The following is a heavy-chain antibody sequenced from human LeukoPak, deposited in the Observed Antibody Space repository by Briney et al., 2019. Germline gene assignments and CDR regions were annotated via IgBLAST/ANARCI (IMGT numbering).Heavy chain of an antibody. CDR2: VSKTSTYI. V-gene: IGHV3-21*01. D-gene: IGHD4-17*01. CDR3: ARDPGDFGDYGMDV. CDR1: GFNFSNYN. J-gene: IGHJ6*02. Sequence: GGSLRLSCAASGFNFSNYNMNWVRQAPGKGLEWVSSVSKTSTYIYYADSVKGRFTFSRDNAKNSLYLQMSSLRAEDTAVYYCARDPGDFGDYGMDVWGQGTTVTVSS.